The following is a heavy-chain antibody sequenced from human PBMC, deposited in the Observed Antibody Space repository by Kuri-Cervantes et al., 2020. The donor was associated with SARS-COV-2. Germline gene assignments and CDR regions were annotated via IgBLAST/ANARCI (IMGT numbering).Heavy chain of an antibody. J-gene: IGHJ6*02. V-gene: IGHV4-30-2*01. CDR1: GGSISSGGYS. Sequence: SQTLSLTCAVSGGSISSGGYSWSWIRQPPGKGLEWIGYIFHRGSTNYNPSLKSRVTISVDTSKNQFSLKLSSVTAADTAVYYCARGYCSSTSCQKIYYYYSMDVWGQGTTVTVSS. CDR2: IFHRGST. CDR3: ARGYCSSTSCQKIYYYYSMDV. D-gene: IGHD2-2*01.